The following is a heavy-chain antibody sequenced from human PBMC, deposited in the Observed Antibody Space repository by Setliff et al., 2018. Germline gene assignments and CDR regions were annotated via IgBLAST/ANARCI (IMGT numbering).Heavy chain of an antibody. CDR3: ARGRAGHSGH. CDR2: IYYSGSTS. J-gene: IGHJ4*02. Sequence: KPSETLSLTCTVSGGSISSGGYYWSWIRQHPGKGLEWIGYIYYSGSTSYYNPSLKSRVTISVDTSKNQFSLKLSSVTATDTAVYYCARGRAGHSGHWGQGTQVTVSS. D-gene: IGHD6-19*01. V-gene: IGHV4-31*03. CDR1: GGSISSGGYY.